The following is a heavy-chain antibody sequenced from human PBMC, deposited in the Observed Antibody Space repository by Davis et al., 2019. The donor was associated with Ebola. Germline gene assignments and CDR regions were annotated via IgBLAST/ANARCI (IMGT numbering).Heavy chain of an antibody. Sequence: MPSETLSLTCTVSGGSISSSSYYWGWIRQPPGKGLEWIGSIYYSGSTYYNPSLKSRVTISVDTSKNQFSLKLSSVTAADTAVYYCARGQWLLGGYFDYWGQGTLVTVSS. CDR3: ARGQWLLGGYFDY. V-gene: IGHV4-39*07. J-gene: IGHJ4*02. D-gene: IGHD3-22*01. CDR1: GGSISSSSYY. CDR2: IYYSGST.